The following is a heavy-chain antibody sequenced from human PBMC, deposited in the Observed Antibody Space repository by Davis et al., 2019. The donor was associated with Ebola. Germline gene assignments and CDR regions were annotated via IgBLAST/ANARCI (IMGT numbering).Heavy chain of an antibody. V-gene: IGHV3-7*01. CDR2: IKQDGSDK. CDR3: ARGWLRTGLDI. D-gene: IGHD5-24*01. CDR1: GFTFSSYW. Sequence: GESLKISCAASGFTFSSYWMHWVRQAPGKGLEWVANIKQDGSDKFYVDSVRGRFTISKDNAKNSLYLQMNSPRAEDTAVYYCARGWLRTGLDIWGQGTMVIVSS. J-gene: IGHJ3*02.